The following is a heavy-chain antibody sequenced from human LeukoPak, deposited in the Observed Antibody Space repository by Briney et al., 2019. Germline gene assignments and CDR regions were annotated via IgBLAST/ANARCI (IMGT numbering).Heavy chain of an antibody. V-gene: IGHV1-69*13. CDR3: ARDYTRYCSGGSCQPTRAFDI. D-gene: IGHD2-15*01. CDR1: GGTFSSYA. J-gene: IGHJ3*02. Sequence: ASVKVSCKASGGTFSSYAISWVRQAPGQGLEWMGGIIPIFGTANYAPKFQGRVTITADESTSTAYMELSSLRSEDTAVYYCARDYTRYCSGGSCQPTRAFDIWGQGTMVTVSS. CDR2: IIPIFGTA.